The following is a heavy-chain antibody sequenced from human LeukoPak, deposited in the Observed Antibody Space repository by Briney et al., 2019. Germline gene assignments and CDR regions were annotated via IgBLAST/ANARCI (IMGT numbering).Heavy chain of an antibody. CDR1: GFTFSSYS. D-gene: IGHD3-3*01. CDR3: ARDQEIGEIGVRFLEWSHDAFDI. V-gene: IGHV3-48*04. CDR2: ISSGGTTI. Sequence: GGSLRLSCGASGFTFSSYSMNWARRAPGKGLEWVSYISSGGTTIYYADSVKGRFTISRDNAKNSLYLQMNSLRAEDTAVYYCARDQEIGEIGVRFLEWSHDAFDIWGQGTMVTVSS. J-gene: IGHJ3*02.